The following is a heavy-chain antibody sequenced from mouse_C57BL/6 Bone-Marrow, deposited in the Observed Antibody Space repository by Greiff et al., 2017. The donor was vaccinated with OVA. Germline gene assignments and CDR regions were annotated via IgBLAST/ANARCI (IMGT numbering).Heavy chain of an antibody. J-gene: IGHJ2*01. CDR3: GREGGY. V-gene: IGHV1-50*01. CDR2: IDPSDSYT. Sequence: QVQLQQPGAELVKPGASVKLSCKASGYTFTSYWMQWVKQRPGQGLEWIGEIDPSDSYTNYTQKFKGKATLTVDTSSSTAYLQRSSLTSEDAADYYCGREGGYWGQGTTRTGSS. CDR1: GYTFTSYW.